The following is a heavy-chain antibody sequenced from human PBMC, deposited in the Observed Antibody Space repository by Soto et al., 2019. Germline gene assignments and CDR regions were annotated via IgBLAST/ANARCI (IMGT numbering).Heavy chain of an antibody. CDR1: GASIISGSYY. V-gene: IGHV4-39*02. CDR2: INYSGST. D-gene: IGHD6-19*01. CDR3: ARERLAVAGKGGWFDP. Sequence: SETLSLTCTVSGASIISGSYYWGWIRQPPGKGLEWIGSINYSGSTYYNPSLKSRVTISADTSKNQFSLKLRSVTAADTAVYYCARERLAVAGKGGWFDPWGQETLVTVSS. J-gene: IGHJ5*02.